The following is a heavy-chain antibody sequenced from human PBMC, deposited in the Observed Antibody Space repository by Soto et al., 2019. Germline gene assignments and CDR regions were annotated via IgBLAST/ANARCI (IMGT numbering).Heavy chain of an antibody. Sequence: GASVKVSCKVSGYTLTELSMHWVRQAPGKGLEWMGGFDPEDGETIYAQKFQGRVTMTEDTSTDTAYMELSSLRSEDTAVYYCATGIYCSSTSCHESWGQGTLVTVSS. CDR2: FDPEDGET. J-gene: IGHJ4*02. D-gene: IGHD2-2*01. CDR3: ATGIYCSSTSCHES. V-gene: IGHV1-24*01. CDR1: GYTLTELS.